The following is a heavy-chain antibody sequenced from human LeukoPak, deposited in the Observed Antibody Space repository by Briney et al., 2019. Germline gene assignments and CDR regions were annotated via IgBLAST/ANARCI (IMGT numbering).Heavy chain of an antibody. V-gene: IGHV3-53*01. CDR2: IYSGGST. D-gene: IGHD3-10*01. Sequence: GGSLRLSCAASGFTVSSNYMSWVRQAPGKGLEWVSVIYSGGSTYYADSGKGRFTISRDNSKNTLYLQMNSLRAEDTAVYYCARDGITMVRGVITTTYFDYWGQGTLVTVSS. CDR3: ARDGITMVRGVITTTYFDY. J-gene: IGHJ4*02. CDR1: GFTVSSNY.